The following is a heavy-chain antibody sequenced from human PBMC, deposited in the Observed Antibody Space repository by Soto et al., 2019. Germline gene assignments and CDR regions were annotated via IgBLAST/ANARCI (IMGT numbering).Heavy chain of an antibody. CDR1: GGSISSSSYF. CDR2: IYYSGST. D-gene: IGHD6-13*01. CDR3: ARLQQQLVL. Sequence: QLQLQESGPGLVKPSETLSLTCTVSGGSISSSSYFWGWIRQPPGKGLEWIGTIYYSGSTYSNPSLKSRVTISVDTSKHQFSLELNFVTAADTAVYYCARLQQQLVLWGQGTLVTVSS. V-gene: IGHV4-39*01. J-gene: IGHJ4*02.